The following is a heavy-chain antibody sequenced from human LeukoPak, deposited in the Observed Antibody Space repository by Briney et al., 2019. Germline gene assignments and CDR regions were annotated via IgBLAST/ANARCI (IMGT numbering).Heavy chain of an antibody. CDR2: FHDSEGT. CDR1: RGSISNAY. CDR3: ARGDPSGRPGIGFDY. J-gene: IGHJ4*02. Sequence: SETLSLTCTVSRGSISNAYWSWIRQPPGKGLEWIGHFHDSEGTNYNPSLNSRAAISVDTSKNQFSLMLTSVTAADTAVYYCARGDPSGRPGIGFDYWGQGTLVTVSS. D-gene: IGHD1-26*01. V-gene: IGHV4-59*01.